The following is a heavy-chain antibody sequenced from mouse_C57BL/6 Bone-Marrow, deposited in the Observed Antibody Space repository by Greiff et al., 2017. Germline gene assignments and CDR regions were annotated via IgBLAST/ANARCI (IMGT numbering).Heavy chain of an antibody. CDR1: GYTFTSYW. CDR2: IYPGSGST. V-gene: IGHV1-55*01. Sequence: QVNVKQPGAELVKPGASVKMSCKASGYTFTSYWITWVKQRPGQGLEWIGDIYPGSGSTNYNEKFKSKATLTVDTSSSTAYMQLSSLTSEDSAVYYCAREGSPYYFDYWGQGTTLTVSS. J-gene: IGHJ2*01. D-gene: IGHD6-1*01. CDR3: AREGSPYYFDY.